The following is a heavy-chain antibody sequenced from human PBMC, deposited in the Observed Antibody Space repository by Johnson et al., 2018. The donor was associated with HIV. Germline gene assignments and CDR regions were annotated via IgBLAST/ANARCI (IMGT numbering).Heavy chain of an antibody. CDR1: GFTFSSYA. Sequence: QVLLVESGGGVVQPGRSLRLSCAASGFTFSSYAMHWVRQAPGKGLEWVAVISYDGSNKYYAYSVKGRFTISRDNSKNTLYLQMNSLRAEDTAVYYCARDITAARPSAFDIWGRGTMVTVS. CDR3: ARDITAARPSAFDI. D-gene: IGHD6-6*01. CDR2: ISYDGSNK. J-gene: IGHJ3*02. V-gene: IGHV3-30*04.